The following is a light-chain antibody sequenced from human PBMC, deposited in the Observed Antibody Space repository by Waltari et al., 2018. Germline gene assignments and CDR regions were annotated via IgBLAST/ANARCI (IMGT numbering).Light chain of an antibody. J-gene: IGKJ1*01. Sequence: DIQMTQSPSTLSASVGDRVTFTCRPSQSISYCLAWYQQKPGKAPTHLIYKASSLKSGVPSRFGGSGSGTEFTLTISSLQPDDFATYHCQQYNSYPWTFGQGTKVEIK. V-gene: IGKV1-5*03. CDR3: QQYNSYPWT. CDR2: KAS. CDR1: QSISYC.